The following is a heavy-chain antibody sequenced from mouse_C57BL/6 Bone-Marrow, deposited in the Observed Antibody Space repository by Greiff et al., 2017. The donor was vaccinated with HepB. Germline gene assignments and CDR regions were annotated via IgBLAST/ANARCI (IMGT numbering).Heavy chain of an antibody. CDR1: GFTFTDYY. CDR3: AREGTGPFDY. Sequence: EVMLVESGGGLVQPGGSLSLSCAASGFTFTDYYMSWVRQPPGKALEWLGFIRNKANGYTTEYSASVKGRFTISRDNSQSILYLQMNALRAEDSATYYCAREGTGPFDYWGQGTTLTVSS. D-gene: IGHD3-3*01. J-gene: IGHJ2*01. CDR2: IRNKANGYTT. V-gene: IGHV7-3*01.